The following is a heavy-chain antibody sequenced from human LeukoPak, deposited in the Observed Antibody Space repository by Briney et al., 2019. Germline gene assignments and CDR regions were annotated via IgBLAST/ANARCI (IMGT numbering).Heavy chain of an antibody. D-gene: IGHD3-10*01. V-gene: IGHV4-4*07. Sequence: SETLSLTCTVSGGSISSYYWSWIRQPAGTALEWIGRIYNSGSTTYNPSLKSRVTMSVDTSKNQFSLKLSSVTAADTAVYYCARDSGTTGEVKFDPWGQGTLVTVSS. CDR1: GGSISSYY. CDR3: ARDSGTTGEVKFDP. J-gene: IGHJ5*02. CDR2: IYNSGST.